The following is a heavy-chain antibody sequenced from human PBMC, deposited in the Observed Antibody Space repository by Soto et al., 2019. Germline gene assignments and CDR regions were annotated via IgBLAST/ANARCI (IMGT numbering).Heavy chain of an antibody. Sequence: PGGSLRLSCAASGFTFSSYSMNWVRQAPGKGLEWVSYISSNGGSTYYANSVKGRFTISRDNSKNTLYLQMGSLRAEDMAVYYCARDSSLYCSSTSCLRGYYFDYWGQGTLVTVSS. D-gene: IGHD2-2*01. CDR3: ARDSSLYCSSTSCLRGYYFDY. J-gene: IGHJ4*02. CDR2: ISSNGGST. V-gene: IGHV3-64*01. CDR1: GFTFSSYS.